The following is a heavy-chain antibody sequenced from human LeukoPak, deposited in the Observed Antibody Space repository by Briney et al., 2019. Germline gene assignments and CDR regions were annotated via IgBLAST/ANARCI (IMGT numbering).Heavy chain of an antibody. V-gene: IGHV1-46*01. CDR3: ARGPHPYYFDY. CDR1: RYTCTSYY. J-gene: IGHJ4*02. Sequence: GASVTVSCMACRYTCTSYYIHWVGQDPGQGLEWMGKINPADGTTTYAQKFQGRVTMTRDTPTSTVYMDVGSLRPEDTAVYYCARGPHPYYFDYWGQGTLVTVSS. CDR2: INPADGTT.